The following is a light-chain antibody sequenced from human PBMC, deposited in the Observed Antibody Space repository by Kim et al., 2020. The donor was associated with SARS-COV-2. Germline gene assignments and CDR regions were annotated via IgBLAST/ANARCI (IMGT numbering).Light chain of an antibody. Sequence: EIVMTQNPVSLSVTPGQPASISCKSTQSLLHSDGKTYLYWYLQKTGQPPQLLLYEVSNRFSGVPTRFSGSGSGTDFILKISRVEAEDVGVYYCMQSIQFPLTFGGGTKVDIK. CDR3: MQSIQFPLT. CDR1: QSLLHSDGKTY. J-gene: IGKJ4*01. V-gene: IGKV2D-29*01. CDR2: EVS.